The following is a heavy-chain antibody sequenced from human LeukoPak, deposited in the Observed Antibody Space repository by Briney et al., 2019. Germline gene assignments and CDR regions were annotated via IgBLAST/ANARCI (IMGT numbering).Heavy chain of an antibody. J-gene: IGHJ3*02. Sequence: QSGGSLRLSCAASGFTFSSYAMHWVRQAPGKGLEWVAVISYDGSNKYYADSVKGRFTISRDNSKNTLYLQMNSLRAGDTAVYYCARDRVGATSHDAFDIWGQGTMVTVSS. CDR1: GFTFSSYA. D-gene: IGHD1-26*01. V-gene: IGHV3-30*04. CDR3: ARDRVGATSHDAFDI. CDR2: ISYDGSNK.